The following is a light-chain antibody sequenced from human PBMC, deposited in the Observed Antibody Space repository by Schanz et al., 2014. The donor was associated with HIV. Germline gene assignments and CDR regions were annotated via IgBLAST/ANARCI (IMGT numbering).Light chain of an antibody. J-gene: IGLJ1*01. V-gene: IGLV2-8*01. CDR3: SSYAGSSYV. CDR2: EVS. Sequence: QSALTQPPSASGSPGQSVTISCTGTSSDVGGYNYVSWYQQHPGKAPKLMIYEVSQRPSGVPDRFSASKSGNTASLTVSGLQAEDEADYYCSSYAGSSYVFGTGTKLTVL. CDR1: SSDVGGYNY.